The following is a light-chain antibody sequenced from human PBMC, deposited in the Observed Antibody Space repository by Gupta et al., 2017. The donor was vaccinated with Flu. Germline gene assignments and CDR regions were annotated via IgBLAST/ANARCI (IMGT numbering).Light chain of an antibody. CDR2: DVS. V-gene: IGLV2-14*04. Sequence: TISCTGPSSGVGGYTDVSWYQQHPGKAPNLMIYDVSNRPSGVANRISGSKSGHTAALTISGLQAEDEADYYCSSYTISSTSAVVFGGGTKLTVL. CDR3: SSYTISSTSAVV. J-gene: IGLJ2*01. CDR1: SSGVGGYTD.